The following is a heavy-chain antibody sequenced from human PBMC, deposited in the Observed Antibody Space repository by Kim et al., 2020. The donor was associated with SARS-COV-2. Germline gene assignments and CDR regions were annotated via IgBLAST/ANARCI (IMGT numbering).Heavy chain of an antibody. CDR2: IYHSGST. CDR3: ARRSYDILTGPSWWFDP. J-gene: IGHJ5*02. D-gene: IGHD3-9*01. V-gene: IGHV4-4*02. CDR1: GGSISSSNW. Sequence: SETLSLTCAVSGGSISSSNWWSWVRQPPGKGLEWIVEIYHSGSTNYNASLKSRVTISVDKSKNQFSLKLTSVTAADTAVYYCARRSYDILTGPSWWFDPWGQGTLVTVSS.